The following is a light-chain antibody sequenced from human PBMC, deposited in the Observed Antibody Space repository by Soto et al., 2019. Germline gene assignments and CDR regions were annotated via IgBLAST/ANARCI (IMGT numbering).Light chain of an antibody. J-gene: IGKJ1*01. CDR2: GAS. V-gene: IGKV3-20*01. CDR3: QQYASSPCT. CDR1: QSVSRSH. Sequence: EIVLTQSPGTLSLSPGERATLSCRASQSVSRSHLAWFQQKPGQAPRLLIYGASNRATGIPDRVSGSGSGTDFTLTITRLEPEDFEVYYCQQYASSPCTFGQGTKVEI.